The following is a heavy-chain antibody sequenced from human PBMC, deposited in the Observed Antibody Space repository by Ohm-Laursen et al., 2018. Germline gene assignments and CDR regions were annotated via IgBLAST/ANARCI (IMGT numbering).Heavy chain of an antibody. D-gene: IGHD4-17*01. CDR1: GFSLTTRGVG. Sequence: TQTLTLTCSFSGFSLTTRGVGVGWIRQSPGKALEWLALIYWDDVRYSPFLKNRLTITKDTSENRVVLTMTNMNPVDTATYYCARIRGDYVIDYWGQGTLVTVSS. V-gene: IGHV2-5*02. CDR3: ARIRGDYVIDY. CDR2: IYWDDV. J-gene: IGHJ4*02.